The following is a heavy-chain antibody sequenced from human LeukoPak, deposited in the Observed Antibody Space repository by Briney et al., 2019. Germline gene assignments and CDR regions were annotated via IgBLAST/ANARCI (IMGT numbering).Heavy chain of an antibody. V-gene: IGHV5-10-1*01. CDR1: GYSFTSYW. CDR3: ARYRHIVVVPAAIQTNWFDP. J-gene: IGHJ5*02. CDR2: IDPSDSYT. Sequence: GESLKISCKGSGYSFTSYWISWVRQMPGKGLEWMGRIDPSDSYTNYSPSFQGHVTISADKSISTAYLQWSSLKASDTAMYYCARYRHIVVVPAAIQTNWFDPWGQGTRVTVSS. D-gene: IGHD2-2*01.